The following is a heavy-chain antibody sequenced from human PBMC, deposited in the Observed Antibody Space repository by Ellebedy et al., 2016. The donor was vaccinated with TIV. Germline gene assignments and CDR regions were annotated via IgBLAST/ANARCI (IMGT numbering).Heavy chain of an antibody. Sequence: PGGSLRLSCAASGINVSTNYMIWVRQAPGKGLEWVSYISPDSFNTNYGDSVRGRFTISRDNAKTSLYLQLNSLRAEDTAVYYCASACFGVACHFEHWGQGTLVTVSS. V-gene: IGHV3-11*06. CDR3: ASACFGVACHFEH. CDR1: GINVSTNY. CDR2: ISPDSFNT. J-gene: IGHJ4*02. D-gene: IGHD3-3*01.